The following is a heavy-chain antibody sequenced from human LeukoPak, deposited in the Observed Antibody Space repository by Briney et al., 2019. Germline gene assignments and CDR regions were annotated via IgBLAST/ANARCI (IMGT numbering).Heavy chain of an antibody. Sequence: PGGSLRLSCAASGFTVSSNYMSWVRQAPGKGLEWVSVIYSGGSTYYADSVKGRFTISRDNSKNTLYLQMNSLRAEDTAVYYCAKTSIYDFWSGYYEGSDYWGQGTLVTVSS. J-gene: IGHJ4*02. D-gene: IGHD3-3*01. CDR3: AKTSIYDFWSGYYEGSDY. CDR1: GFTVSSNY. CDR2: IYSGGST. V-gene: IGHV3-66*01.